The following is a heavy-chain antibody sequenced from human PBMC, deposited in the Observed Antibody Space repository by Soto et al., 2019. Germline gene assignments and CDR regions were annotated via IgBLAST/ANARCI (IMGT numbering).Heavy chain of an antibody. CDR3: ARLTWIQLFDY. CDR1: GGSISSSSYD. CDR2: IYYSGST. Sequence: PXXTLSLPCTVSGGSISSSSYDWGFIRQPPGKGLEWIGSIYYSGSTYYNPSLKSRVTISVDTSKNQFSLKLSSVTAADTAVYYCARLTWIQLFDYWGQGTLVTVSS. V-gene: IGHV4-39*01. J-gene: IGHJ4*02. D-gene: IGHD5-18*01.